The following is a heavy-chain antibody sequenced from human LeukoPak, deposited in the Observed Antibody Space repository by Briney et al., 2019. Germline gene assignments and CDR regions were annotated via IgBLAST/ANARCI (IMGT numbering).Heavy chain of an antibody. V-gene: IGHV4-61*02. CDR1: GGSISSGSYY. J-gene: IGHJ3*02. Sequence: SQTLSLTCSVSGGSISSGSYYWSWIRQPAGKGLEWIGRIYTSGSTNYNPSLKSRVTISVDTSKNQFSLKLSAVTAADTAVYYCARARGDRGYAFDIWGQGTMVTVSS. D-gene: IGHD5-12*01. CDR3: ARARGDRGYAFDI. CDR2: IYTSGST.